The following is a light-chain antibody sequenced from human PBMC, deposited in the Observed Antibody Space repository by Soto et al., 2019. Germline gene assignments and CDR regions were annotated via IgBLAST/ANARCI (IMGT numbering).Light chain of an antibody. CDR1: QGISKF. CDR3: QQLNGYPIT. J-gene: IGKJ5*01. CDR2: AAC. V-gene: IGKV1-9*01. Sequence: IQFTLSVSAISSSMGDSVTITCRPSQGISKFLAWYQQKLGKAPNLLISAACTLQSGVPSRFSGSGSGTDFTLTISSLRPEDFGTYYCQQLNGYPITFGPGTRVE.